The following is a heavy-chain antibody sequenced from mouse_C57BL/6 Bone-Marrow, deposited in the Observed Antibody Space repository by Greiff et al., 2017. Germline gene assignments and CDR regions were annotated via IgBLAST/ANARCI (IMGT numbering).Heavy chain of an antibody. D-gene: IGHD2-3*01. V-gene: IGHV10-1*01. CDR1: GFSFNTYA. J-gene: IGHJ4*01. CDR2: IRSKSNNYST. CDR3: VRLRLLRAMDY. Sequence: EVQLVESGGGLVQPKGSLKLSCAASGFSFNTYAMNWVRQAPGKGVEWVARIRSKSNNYSTYYADSVKDRFTISRDDSESMLYLQMNNLKTEDTAIYYCVRLRLLRAMDYWGQGTSVTVSS.